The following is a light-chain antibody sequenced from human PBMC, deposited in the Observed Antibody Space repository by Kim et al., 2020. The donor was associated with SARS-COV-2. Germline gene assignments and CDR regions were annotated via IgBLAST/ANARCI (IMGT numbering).Light chain of an antibody. CDR1: QSISTTY. J-gene: IGKJ5*01. V-gene: IGKV3-20*01. CDR2: GTT. CDR3: QQYGSSPIT. Sequence: SPGERATLSCRASQSISTTYIAWYQQKPGQAPSLLIFGTTSRATGIPDRFSSSGSGTDFTLTVSRLEPEDFAVYFCQQYGSSPITFGQGTRLEIK.